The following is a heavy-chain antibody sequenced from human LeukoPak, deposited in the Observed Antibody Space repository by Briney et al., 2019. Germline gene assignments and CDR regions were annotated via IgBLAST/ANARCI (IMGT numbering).Heavy chain of an antibody. CDR1: GYSISSGYY. V-gene: IGHV4-38-2*02. D-gene: IGHD3-22*01. Sequence: PSETLSLTCTVSGYSISSGYYWGWIRQPPGKGLEWIGSIYHSGSTYYNPSLKSRVTISVDTSKNQFSLKLSSVTAADTAVYYCARRSPTYYYDSSGYSNWGQGTLVTVSS. CDR2: IYHSGST. CDR3: ARRSPTYYYDSSGYSN. J-gene: IGHJ4*02.